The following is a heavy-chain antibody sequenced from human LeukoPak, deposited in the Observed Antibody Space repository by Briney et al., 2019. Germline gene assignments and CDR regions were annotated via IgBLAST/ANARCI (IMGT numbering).Heavy chain of an antibody. CDR1: GGSFSGYY. CDR2: INHSGST. D-gene: IGHD6-13*01. J-gene: IGHJ4*02. CDR3: ARADSSSSEGVFDY. V-gene: IGHV4-34*01. Sequence: SETLSLTCAVYGGSFSGYYWSWIRQPPGKGLEWIGEINHSGSTNYSPSLKSRVTISVDTSKNQFSLKLSSVTAADTAVYYCARADSSSSEGVFDYWGQGTLVTVSS.